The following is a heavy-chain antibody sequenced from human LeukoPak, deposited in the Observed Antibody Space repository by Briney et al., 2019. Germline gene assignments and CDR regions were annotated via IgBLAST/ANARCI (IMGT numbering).Heavy chain of an antibody. CDR3: ARDAPGIKYYCGMDV. V-gene: IGHV1-69*13. CDR1: GGTFSSYA. Sequence: LVKVSCKASGGTFSSYAISWVRQAPGQGLEWMGGIIPTFGTANYAQKFQGRVTITADESTSTAYMELSSLRSEDTAVYYCARDAPGIKYYCGMDVWGQGTTVTVSS. J-gene: IGHJ6*02. CDR2: IIPTFGTA. D-gene: IGHD3-10*01.